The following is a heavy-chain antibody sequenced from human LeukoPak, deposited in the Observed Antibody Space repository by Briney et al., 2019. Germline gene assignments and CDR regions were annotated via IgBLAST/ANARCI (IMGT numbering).Heavy chain of an antibody. V-gene: IGHV4-30-4*07. D-gene: IGHD1-1*01. Sequence: TLSPTCAVSGVSTSTGGYSWSWIRQPPGKGLEWTGDIYYIGSTYNNPSLKRRGTISVDTSKNQFSLRLSSVTAADTAVYYCARAEGNWHRFAYWGQGTLVTVSS. CDR1: GVSTSTGGYS. CDR2: IYYIGST. CDR3: ARAEGNWHRFAY. J-gene: IGHJ4*02.